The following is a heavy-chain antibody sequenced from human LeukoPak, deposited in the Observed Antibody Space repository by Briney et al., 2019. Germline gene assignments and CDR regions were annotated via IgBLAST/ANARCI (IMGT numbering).Heavy chain of an antibody. V-gene: IGHV4-59*11. CDR3: ARGAGWYDY. D-gene: IGHD6-19*01. Sequence: SETLSLTCAVSGGSISIHYWSWLRQPPGEGLEWIAYIHYTGRTNYNPSLKGRVTISVDTSNSQFALNLNSVTAADTAVYYCARGAGWYDYWGQGTLVTVSS. J-gene: IGHJ4*02. CDR2: IHYTGRT. CDR1: GGSISIHY.